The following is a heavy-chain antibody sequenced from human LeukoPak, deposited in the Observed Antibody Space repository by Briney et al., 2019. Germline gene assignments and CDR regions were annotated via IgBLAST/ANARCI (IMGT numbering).Heavy chain of an antibody. CDR2: INHSGST. D-gene: IGHD1-26*01. CDR1: GGSISSSSYY. Sequence: SETLSLTCTVSGGSISSSSYYWGWIRQPPGKGLEWIGEINHSGSTNYNPSLKSRVTISVDTSKNQFSLKLSSVTAADTAVYYCARGQWEPHIDYWGQGTLVTVSS. J-gene: IGHJ4*02. CDR3: ARGQWEPHIDY. V-gene: IGHV4-39*07.